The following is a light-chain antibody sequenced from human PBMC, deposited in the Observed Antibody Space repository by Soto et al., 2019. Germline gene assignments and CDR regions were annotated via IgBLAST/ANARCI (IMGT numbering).Light chain of an antibody. Sequence: QSVLTQPRSVSGSPGQSVTISCTGTSGDVGYYTYVSWFQQHPGKAPKLMIYDVTKRPSGVPDRFSASKSGNTASLTISGLQAEDEADYYCCSYAGSYTFVFGGGTKVTVL. CDR1: SGDVGYYTY. CDR3: CSYAGSYTFV. CDR2: DVT. V-gene: IGLV2-11*01. J-gene: IGLJ2*01.